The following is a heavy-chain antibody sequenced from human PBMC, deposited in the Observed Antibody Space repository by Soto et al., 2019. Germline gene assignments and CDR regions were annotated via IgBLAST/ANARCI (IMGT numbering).Heavy chain of an antibody. CDR3: AKDTSMVRGVSTIYYSYYGMDA. D-gene: IGHD3-10*01. J-gene: IGHJ6*02. CDR1: GFTFSSYG. CDR2: ISYDGSNK. V-gene: IGHV3-30*18. Sequence: GGSLRLSCAASGFTFSSYGMHWVRQAPGKGLEWVAVISYDGSNKYYADYVKGRFTISRDNSKNTLYLQMNSLRAEDTAVYYCAKDTSMVRGVSTIYYSYYGMDAWGQGTTVTVSS.